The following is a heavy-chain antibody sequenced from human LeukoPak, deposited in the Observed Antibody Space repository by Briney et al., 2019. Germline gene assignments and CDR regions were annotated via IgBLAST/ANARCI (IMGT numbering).Heavy chain of an antibody. CDR2: ISGGGDSM. CDR1: GFNFIDYG. V-gene: IGHV3-23*01. D-gene: IGHD6-19*01. CDR3: AKEGQTEAGNGYFDY. J-gene: IGHJ4*02. Sequence: PGGSLRLSCDASGFNFIDYGLNWVRQAPGKGLEWVSAISGGGDSMYYSDSVRGRFIISRDNSENRLYLQMSSLRVEDAAVYYCAKEGQTEAGNGYFDYWGQGTLVTVSS.